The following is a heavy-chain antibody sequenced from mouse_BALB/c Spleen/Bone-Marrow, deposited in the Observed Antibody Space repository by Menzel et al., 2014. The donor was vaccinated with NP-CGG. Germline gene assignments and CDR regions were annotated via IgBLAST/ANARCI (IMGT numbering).Heavy chain of an antibody. CDR3: AKHAYGNSYWYYDV. J-gene: IGHJ1*01. CDR1: GYAFSSSW. V-gene: IGHV1-82*01. CDR2: IYPGDGDT. D-gene: IGHD2-1*01. Sequence: QVQLKQSGPELVKPGASVKISCKASGYAFSSSWMNWVKQRPGQGLAWIGRIYPGDGDTNYNGKFKGKATLTADTSSSTAYMQLSSMTSVDSAVYFCAKHAYGNSYWYYDVWGAGTPVTGSS.